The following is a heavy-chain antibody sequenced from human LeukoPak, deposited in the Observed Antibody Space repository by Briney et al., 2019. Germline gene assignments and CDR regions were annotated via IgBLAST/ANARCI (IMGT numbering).Heavy chain of an antibody. D-gene: IGHD3-16*01. CDR1: GYTFTNYW. CDR2: IDPVDADT. V-gene: IGHV5-51*01. Sequence: GESLKISCKGSGYTFTNYWSGWVRQMPEKGLEWMGIIDPVDADTRYSPSFQGQVTISADKSSSTAYLQWSSLKAWRSAMYYCARPGQLGEYTPSYFDYWGQGVLVTVSS. CDR3: ARPGQLGEYTPSYFDY. J-gene: IGHJ4*02.